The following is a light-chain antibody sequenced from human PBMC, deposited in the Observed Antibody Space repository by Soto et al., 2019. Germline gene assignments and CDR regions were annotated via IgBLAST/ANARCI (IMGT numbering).Light chain of an antibody. J-gene: IGLJ1*01. CDR3: SSYTSTSPLYV. CDR1: SSDIGFYNY. Sequence: QSVLTQPASVSGSPGQSITISCTGTSSDIGFYNYVSWYQQHPGEAPKLIIYEVAKRPSGVSSRFSGSKSGNTASLIISGLQAEDEADYHCSSYTSTSPLYVFGTGTKVTVL. V-gene: IGLV2-14*01. CDR2: EVA.